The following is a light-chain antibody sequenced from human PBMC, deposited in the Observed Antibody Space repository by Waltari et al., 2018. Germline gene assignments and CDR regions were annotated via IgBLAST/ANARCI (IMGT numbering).Light chain of an antibody. Sequence: QSVLTQPPSASGSPGQRVTISCSGSTANIGSNTVNWYQQIPGTAPKLLIYTNSQRPSGVPDRFSGSKSGTSGFLAISGLQSEDEADYYCAAWDDDLNGWVFGGRTRVSVL. CDR3: AAWDDDLNGWV. V-gene: IGLV1-44*01. CDR2: TNS. J-gene: IGLJ3*02. CDR1: TANIGSNT.